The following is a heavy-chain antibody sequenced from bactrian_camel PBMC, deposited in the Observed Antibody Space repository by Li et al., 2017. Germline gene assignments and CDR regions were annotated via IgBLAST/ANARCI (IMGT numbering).Heavy chain of an antibody. D-gene: IGHD5*01. CDR2: ISGDGDNT. V-gene: IGHV3S40*01. Sequence: VQLVESGGGLVQPGGSLTLSCAASGFSFSSYAMSWVRQAPGKGLEWVSGISGDGDNTFYRHSMKGRFTVTRDNAKNTTYLQVNSLETEDTAMYFCAIDRVFSMGWGTTLRYWGQGTQVTVSS. CDR1: GFSFSSYA. CDR3: AIDRVFSMGWGTTLRY. J-gene: IGHJ4*01.